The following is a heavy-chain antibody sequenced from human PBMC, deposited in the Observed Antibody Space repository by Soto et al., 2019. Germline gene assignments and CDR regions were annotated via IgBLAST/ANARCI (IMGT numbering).Heavy chain of an antibody. Sequence: SETLSLTCAVYGGSFSGYYWTWIRQPPGKGLEWIGEINRSGSTNYNPSLKSRVAISVDTSKNQFSLKLSSVTAADTAVYYCARGRNLGGTYLDYWGQGTLVTVSS. D-gene: IGHD1-26*01. CDR3: ARGRNLGGTYLDY. J-gene: IGHJ4*02. CDR1: GGSFSGYY. V-gene: IGHV4-34*01. CDR2: INRSGST.